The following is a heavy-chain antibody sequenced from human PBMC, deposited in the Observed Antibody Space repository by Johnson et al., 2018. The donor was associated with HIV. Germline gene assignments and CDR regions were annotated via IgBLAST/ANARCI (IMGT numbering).Heavy chain of an antibody. J-gene: IGHJ3*01. CDR2: IKSKIDGGTT. V-gene: IGHV3-15*01. D-gene: IGHD1-7*01. CDR3: TTYANWNYGQGALDV. CDR1: GFTFSNAW. Sequence: VQLVESGGGLVKPGGSLRVSCAASGFTFSNAWMSWVRQAPGKGLEWVGRIKSKIDGGTTDYAATVKGRFSISRDDSKNPLYLQMNSLKTEYTAIYCCTTYANWNYGQGALDVWGQGSTVTVSS.